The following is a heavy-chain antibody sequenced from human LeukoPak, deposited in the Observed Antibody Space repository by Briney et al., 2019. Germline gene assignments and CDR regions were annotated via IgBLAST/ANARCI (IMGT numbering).Heavy chain of an antibody. CDR1: GGTFSSYA. V-gene: IGHV1-69*05. CDR2: IIPIFGTA. Sequence: SVKVSCKASGGTFSSYAISWVRQAPGQGLEWMGGIIPIFGTASYAQKFQGRVTITTDESTSTAYMELSSLRSEDTAVYYCARVGYSSSGGFDPWGQGTLVTVSS. CDR3: ARVGYSSSGGFDP. J-gene: IGHJ5*02. D-gene: IGHD6-6*01.